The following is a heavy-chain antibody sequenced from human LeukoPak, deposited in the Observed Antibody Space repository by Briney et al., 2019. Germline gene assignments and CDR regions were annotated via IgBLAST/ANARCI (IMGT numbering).Heavy chain of an antibody. CDR3: AKVRSRFLSVGATHGTR. J-gene: IGHJ4*02. Sequence: PGGSLRLSCAASGFTFSSYAMSWVRQAPGKGLEWVSAISGSGGSTYYADSVKGRFTISRDNSKNTLYLQMNSLRAEDTAVYYCAKVRSRFLSVGATHGTRWGQGTLVTVSS. D-gene: IGHD1-26*01. CDR2: ISGSGGST. CDR1: GFTFSSYA. V-gene: IGHV3-23*01.